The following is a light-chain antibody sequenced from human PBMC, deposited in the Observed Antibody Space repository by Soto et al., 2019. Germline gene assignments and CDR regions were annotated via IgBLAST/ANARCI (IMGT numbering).Light chain of an antibody. V-gene: IGKV1-5*03. Sequence: DIQMTQSASTLSASLGDRVTITWRASQSISSWLAWYQQKPGKAPKLLVYKASSLESGVPSRFSGSGSGTEFTLTISSLQPDDFATYYCLHCNSYSLWTFGRGTKVDIK. CDR2: KAS. J-gene: IGKJ1*01. CDR1: QSISSW. CDR3: LHCNSYSLWT.